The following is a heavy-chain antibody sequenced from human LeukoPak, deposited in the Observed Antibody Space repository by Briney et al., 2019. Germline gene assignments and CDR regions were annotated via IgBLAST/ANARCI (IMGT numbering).Heavy chain of an antibody. CDR3: AKDSEIAAAGSYWYFDL. V-gene: IGHV3-21*01. CDR2: ISVSSSYI. CDR1: GFTFSNYT. J-gene: IGHJ2*01. Sequence: GGSLGLFCAASGFTFSNYTMNWVRQAPGKGLEVVSSISVSSSYIYYAGSVKGRFTISRDNAKNSLYLQMNSLRVEDTAVYYCAKDSEIAAAGSYWYFDLWGRGTLVTVSS. D-gene: IGHD6-13*01.